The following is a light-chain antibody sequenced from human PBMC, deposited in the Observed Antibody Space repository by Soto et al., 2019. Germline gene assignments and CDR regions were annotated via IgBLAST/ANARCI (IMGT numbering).Light chain of an antibody. J-gene: IGLJ3*02. CDR1: TSNIGAGFD. V-gene: IGLV1-40*01. Sequence: QSVLTQPPSVSGALGQRVTISCTGSTSNIGAGFDVHWYQQFPGTAPKLLIEGNDQRPSGVPDRFSGSKSANSASLAISGLKSEDEADYYCAAWDDGLNGWLFGGGTKLTVL. CDR2: GND. CDR3: AAWDDGLNGWL.